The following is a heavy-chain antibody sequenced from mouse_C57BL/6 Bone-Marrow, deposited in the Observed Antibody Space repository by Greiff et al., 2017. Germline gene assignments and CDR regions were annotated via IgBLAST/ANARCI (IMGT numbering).Heavy chain of an antibody. CDR3: AGGYLFAY. D-gene: IGHD2-2*01. Sequence: VQLQQSGAELVRPGTSVKVSCKASGYAFTNYLIEWVKQRPGQGLEWIGVINPGSGGTNYNEKFKGKATLTADKTSSTAYMQLSSLTSEDSAVYFCAGGYLFAYWGQGTLVTVSA. CDR1: GYAFTNYL. J-gene: IGHJ3*01. V-gene: IGHV1-54*01. CDR2: INPGSGGT.